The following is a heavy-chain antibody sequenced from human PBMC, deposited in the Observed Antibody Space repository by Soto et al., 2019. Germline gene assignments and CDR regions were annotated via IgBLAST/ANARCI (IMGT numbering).Heavy chain of an antibody. Sequence: GASVKVSCKASGDTFSSYAISCDRQMPGKRLEWMGIIYTGGSDTRYRPSFQGQVTIYDEKSISSVYLLWRSLKASGSAMYYCARHGISVRMERHYYFYGMDVWGQGTTVTVSS. D-gene: IGHD1-1*01. CDR3: ARHGISVRMERHYYFYGMDV. V-gene: IGHV5-51*01. CDR1: GDTFSSYA. CDR2: IYTGGSDT. J-gene: IGHJ6*02.